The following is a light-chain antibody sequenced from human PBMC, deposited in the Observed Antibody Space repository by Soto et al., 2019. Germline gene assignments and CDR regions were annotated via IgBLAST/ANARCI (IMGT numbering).Light chain of an antibody. CDR3: QQYNNWPRT. Sequence: ETVMTQSPATLSVSPGERATLSCRASQSVSGDLAWYQQKPGQAPRLLIFAASTRATSVPARFTGSRSGTEFTLTSNSLQSEDFAIYYCQQYNNWPRTFGQVTKVEIK. V-gene: IGKV3-15*01. J-gene: IGKJ1*01. CDR2: AAS. CDR1: QSVSGD.